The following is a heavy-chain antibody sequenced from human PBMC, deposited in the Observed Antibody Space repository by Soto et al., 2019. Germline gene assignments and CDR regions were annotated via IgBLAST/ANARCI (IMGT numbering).Heavy chain of an antibody. J-gene: IGHJ6*02. CDR3: ARQGDGYHYYYYGMDV. Sequence: GESLKISCKGSGYSFTSYWIGWVRQMPGKGLEWMGIIYPGDSDTRYSPSFQGQVTISADKSISTAYLQWSSLKASDTAMYYCARQGDGYHYYYYGMDVWGQGTTVTVSS. V-gene: IGHV5-51*01. D-gene: IGHD5-12*01. CDR1: GYSFTSYW. CDR2: IYPGDSDT.